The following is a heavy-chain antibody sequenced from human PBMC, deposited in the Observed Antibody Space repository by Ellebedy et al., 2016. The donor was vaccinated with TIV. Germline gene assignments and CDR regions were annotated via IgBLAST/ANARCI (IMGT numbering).Heavy chain of an antibody. CDR2: IYYSGST. J-gene: IGHJ3*02. CDR3: ARVGGSDAFDI. Sequence: SETLSLTXTVSGGSISSGDYYWSWIRQPPGKGLEWIGYIYYSGSTYYNPSLKSRVTISVDTSKNQFSLKLSSVTAADTAVYYCARVGGSDAFDIWGQGTMVTVSS. D-gene: IGHD3-16*01. CDR1: GGSISSGDYY. V-gene: IGHV4-30-4*01.